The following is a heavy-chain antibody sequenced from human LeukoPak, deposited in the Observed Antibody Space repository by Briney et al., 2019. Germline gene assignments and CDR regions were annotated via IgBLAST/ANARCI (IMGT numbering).Heavy chain of an antibody. CDR1: GFTVSSNY. CDR3: ARYSYGHFDY. V-gene: IGHV3-53*01. D-gene: IGHD5-18*01. J-gene: IGHJ4*02. Sequence: GGSLRLSCAASGFTVSSNYMSWVRQAPGKGLEWVSVIYSGGSTYYADSVKGRSTISRDNSKNTLYLQMNSLRAEDTAVYYCARYSYGHFDYWGQGTLVTVSS. CDR2: IYSGGST.